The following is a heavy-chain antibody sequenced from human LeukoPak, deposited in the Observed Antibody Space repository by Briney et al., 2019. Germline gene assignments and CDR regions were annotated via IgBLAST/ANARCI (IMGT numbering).Heavy chain of an antibody. CDR1: GGSFSGYY. CDR2: INHSGST. CDR3: ARRMYGSGSYYNGPNWFDP. Sequence: PSETLSLTCAVYGGSFSGYYWSWIRQPPGKGLEWIGEINHSGSTNYNPSLKSRVTISVDTSKNQFSLKLSSVTAADTAVYYCARRMYGSGSYYNGPNWFDPWGQGTLVTVSS. J-gene: IGHJ5*02. V-gene: IGHV4-34*01. D-gene: IGHD3-10*01.